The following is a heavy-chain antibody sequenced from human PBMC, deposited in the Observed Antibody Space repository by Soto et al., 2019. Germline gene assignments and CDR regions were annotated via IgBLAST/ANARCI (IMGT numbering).Heavy chain of an antibody. V-gene: IGHV3-48*03. CDR3: ARPQKTSLYHYVSVDAFDI. Sequence: EAQLVESGGGLVQPGGSLRLSCAASGFTFSTFEMIWVRQAPGKGLEWVSYISSGGSPIYYADSVKGRFTISRDNARNSLFLQMNSLRAEDSAIYYCARPQKTSLYHYVSVDAFDIGGQGTTVTVSA. D-gene: IGHD3-16*01. J-gene: IGHJ3*02. CDR2: ISSGGSPI. CDR1: GFTFSTFE.